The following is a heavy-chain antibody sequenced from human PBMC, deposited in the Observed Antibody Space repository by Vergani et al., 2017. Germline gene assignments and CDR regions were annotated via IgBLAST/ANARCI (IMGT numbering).Heavy chain of an antibody. D-gene: IGHD3-9*01. CDR3: ARVMYRDEASTGYRLEGMDI. V-gene: IGHV4-59*13. J-gene: IGHJ6*02. CDR2: IYFTGST. Sequence: QVQLEESGPGLVKPSETLSLTCTVSGGSFNTYYWSWIRQSPGKGLEWIGYIYFTGSTNYNPSLNSRVTMSVDTSKNQFSIKLRSVTAADTAVYFCARVMYRDEASTGYRLEGMDIWVQGTTVTISS. CDR1: GGSFNTYY.